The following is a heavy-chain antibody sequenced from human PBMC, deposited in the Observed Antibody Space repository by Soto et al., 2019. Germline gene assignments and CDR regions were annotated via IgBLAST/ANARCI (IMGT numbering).Heavy chain of an antibody. CDR1: GFTFSSYS. Sequence: LRLSCAASGFTFSSYSMNWVRQAPGKGLEWVSYISSSSSTIYYADSVKGRFTISRDNAKTSLYLQMNSLRDEDTAVYYFARSPRVTTVTGYGMDVWGQGTTVTVSS. J-gene: IGHJ6*02. V-gene: IGHV3-48*02. D-gene: IGHD4-4*01. CDR3: ARSPRVTTVTGYGMDV. CDR2: ISSSSSTI.